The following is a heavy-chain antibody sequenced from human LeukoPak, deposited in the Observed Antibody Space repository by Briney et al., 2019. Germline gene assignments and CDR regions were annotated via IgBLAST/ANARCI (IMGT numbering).Heavy chain of an antibody. D-gene: IGHD3-3*01. Sequence: GGSLRLSCAASGFTFSSYSMNWVRQAPGKGLEWVSSISSSSSYIYYADSVKGRFTISRDNAKNSLYLQMNSLRAEDTAVYYCARDLALSITIFAVAHDYWGQGTLVTVSS. CDR1: GFTFSSYS. CDR2: ISSSSSYI. J-gene: IGHJ4*02. CDR3: ARDLALSITIFAVAHDY. V-gene: IGHV3-21*01.